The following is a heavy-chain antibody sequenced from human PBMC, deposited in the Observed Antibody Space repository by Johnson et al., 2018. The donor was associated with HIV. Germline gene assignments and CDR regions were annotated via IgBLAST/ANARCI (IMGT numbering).Heavy chain of an antibody. CDR2: INSDGSST. Sequence: VQLVESGGGLVQPGGSLTLSCAASGFTFSSYWMHWVRQVAGKGLVWVARINSDGSSTSYADSVKGRFTISRDNAKNTLYLQMNSLRAEDTAVYYCARGYGGNYDAFDIWGQGTMVTVSS. CDR1: GFTFSSYW. J-gene: IGHJ3*02. D-gene: IGHD4-23*01. V-gene: IGHV3-74*02. CDR3: ARGYGGNYDAFDI.